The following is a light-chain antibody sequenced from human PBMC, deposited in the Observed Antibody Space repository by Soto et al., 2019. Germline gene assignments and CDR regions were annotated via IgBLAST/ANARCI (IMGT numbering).Light chain of an antibody. CDR2: AAT. CDR3: SSYTSSSTL. CDR1: SSDVGGYNY. Sequence: QSVLTQPASVSGSPGQSITISCTGTSSDVGGYNYVSWYQQHPGKAPKLMIYAATDRPSGVSSRFSGSKSGNTASLTISGLQAEDEADYYCSSYTSSSTLFXTGTKVTVL. V-gene: IGLV2-14*01. J-gene: IGLJ1*01.